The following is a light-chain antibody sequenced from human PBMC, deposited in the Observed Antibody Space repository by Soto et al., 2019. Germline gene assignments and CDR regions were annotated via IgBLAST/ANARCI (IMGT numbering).Light chain of an antibody. CDR2: GSS. Sequence: QSVLTQPPSVSGAPGQRVTISCTGSNSNIGTGYDVQWYQQLPGTAPKLLIYGSSNRPSVVPDLFSCSKSATSSSLAITGLQDEDEAHYYCQSYDNSLSGNYVFGTGTKVTVL. J-gene: IGLJ1*01. CDR3: QSYDNSLSGNYV. V-gene: IGLV1-40*01. CDR1: NSNIGTGYD.